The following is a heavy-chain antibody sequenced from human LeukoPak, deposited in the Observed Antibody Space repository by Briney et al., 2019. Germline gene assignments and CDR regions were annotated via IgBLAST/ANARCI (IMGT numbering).Heavy chain of an antibody. Sequence: GGSLRLSCAASGFTFPDYAMHWVRQAPGKGLEWVSGISWNSGNIGYADSVKGRFTISRDNAKNSLYLQMNSLRAEDTALYYCAKASRAPERVFDWLLPADYWGQGTLVTVSS. V-gene: IGHV3-9*01. J-gene: IGHJ4*02. CDR2: ISWNSGNI. D-gene: IGHD3-9*01. CDR3: AKASRAPERVFDWLLPADY. CDR1: GFTFPDYA.